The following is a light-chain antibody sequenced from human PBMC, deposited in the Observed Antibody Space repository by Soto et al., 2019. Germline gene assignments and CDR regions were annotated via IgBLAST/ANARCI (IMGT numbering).Light chain of an antibody. CDR2: GAS. CDR3: QQYNNWPPL. Sequence: EIVMTQSPATLSVSPGERATLSCRASQSVSTKLGWYQQKPGQAPRLLIYGASTRATGISARFSGSGSGTEFTLTISSLQSEDFAVYYCQQYNNWPPLFGQGTKLEIK. J-gene: IGKJ2*01. V-gene: IGKV3D-15*01. CDR1: QSVSTK.